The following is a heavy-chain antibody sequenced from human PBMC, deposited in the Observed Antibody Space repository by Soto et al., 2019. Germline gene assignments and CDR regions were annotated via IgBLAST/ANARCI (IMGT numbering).Heavy chain of an antibody. V-gene: IGHV5-51*01. CDR3: ARPANTVADHFDL. D-gene: IGHD4-17*01. J-gene: IGHJ4*02. CDR2: IYPSDSDT. CDR1: GYTFTIYW. Sequence: GESLKISCQVSGYTFTIYWIGWVRQMPGKGLEWMGIIYPSDSDTRYSPSSQGQVTISADQSINTAYLQWDSLKASDTAIYYCARPANTVADHFDLWGQGTPVPSPQ.